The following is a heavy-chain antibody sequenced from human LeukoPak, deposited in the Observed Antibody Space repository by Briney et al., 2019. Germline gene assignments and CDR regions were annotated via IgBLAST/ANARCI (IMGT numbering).Heavy chain of an antibody. V-gene: IGHV1-8*03. Sequence: GASVKLSCKASGYTLTSYDINWVRPATGRGLEWMGWMNPNSGNTGYAQKFQGRVTITRNTSISTAYMELSSLRSEDTAVYYCTRGISDWFDPWGQGTLVTVSS. D-gene: IGHD3-3*02. CDR3: TRGISDWFDP. J-gene: IGHJ5*02. CDR1: GYTLTSYD. CDR2: MNPNSGNT.